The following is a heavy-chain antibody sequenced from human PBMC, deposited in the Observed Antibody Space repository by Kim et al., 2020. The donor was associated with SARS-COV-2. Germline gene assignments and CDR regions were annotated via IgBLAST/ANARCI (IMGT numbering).Heavy chain of an antibody. CDR2: IRSSRNSFAS. CDR1: GFTFSDYP. J-gene: IGHJ3*01. D-gene: IGHD3-3*01. V-gene: IGHV3-73*01. CDR3: THISWRTFAIWDAVDV. Sequence: GGSLRLSCVASGFTFSDYPMHWVRQASGKGLEWVGGIRSSRNSFASGDGASVKGRFTIARAESSHTAYLQRNSLKIEDSAYYDCTHISWRTFAIWDAVDV.